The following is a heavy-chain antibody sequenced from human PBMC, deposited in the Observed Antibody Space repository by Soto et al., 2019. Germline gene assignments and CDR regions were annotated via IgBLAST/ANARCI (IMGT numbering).Heavy chain of an antibody. Sequence: QVQLQESGPGLVKPSQTLSLTCTVSGGSISSGGYYWSWIRQHPGKGLEWIGYIYYSGSTYYNPSLDGRVTISVDTSNKQFSLKLSSVTAADTAVYYCAGGDYYDYFDYCGQGTLVTVSS. CDR2: IYYSGST. J-gene: IGHJ4*02. CDR1: GGSISSGGYY. V-gene: IGHV4-31*03. CDR3: AGGDYYDYFDY. D-gene: IGHD3-22*01.